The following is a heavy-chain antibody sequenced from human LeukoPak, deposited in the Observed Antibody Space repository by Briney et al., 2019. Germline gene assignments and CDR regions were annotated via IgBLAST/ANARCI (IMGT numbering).Heavy chain of an antibody. V-gene: IGHV1-2*02. CDR2: INPNSGCT. Sequence: ASVKVSCKAAGYTFTGYYMHWVRQAPGQGLEWMGWINPNSGCTNYAQKFQGRVTMTRDTSISTAYMELSRLRSDDTAVYYCARDDPRSGKDYWGQGTLVTVSS. D-gene: IGHD2-15*01. J-gene: IGHJ4*02. CDR3: ARDDPRSGKDY. CDR1: GYTFTGYY.